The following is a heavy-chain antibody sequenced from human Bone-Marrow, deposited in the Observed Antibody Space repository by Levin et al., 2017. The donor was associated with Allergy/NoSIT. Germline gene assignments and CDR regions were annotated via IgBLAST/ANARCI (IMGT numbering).Heavy chain of an antibody. CDR3: AKESYYYDTSGYAYFDY. CDR1: GFPFSNYA. Sequence: LSLTCAASGFPFSNYALSWVRQAPGKGLEWVSGLSGSGGNTYYADSVKGRFTMSRDNSKNTLYLQMNSLRAEDTAVYYCAKESYYYDTSGYAYFDYWGQGTLVTVSS. J-gene: IGHJ4*02. V-gene: IGHV3-23*01. D-gene: IGHD3-22*01. CDR2: LSGSGGNT.